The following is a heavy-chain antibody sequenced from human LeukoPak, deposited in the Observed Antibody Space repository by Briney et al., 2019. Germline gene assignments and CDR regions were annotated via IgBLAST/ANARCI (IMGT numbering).Heavy chain of an antibody. J-gene: IGHJ4*02. V-gene: IGHV3-53*01. D-gene: IGHD3-22*01. CDR3: ARAPGGYYDSSGYYSVEPFDY. CDR2: IYSGGST. Sequence: GGSLRLSCAASGFTFSSYAMSWVRQAPGKGLEWVSVIYSGGSTYYADSVKGRFTISRDNSKNTLYLQMNSLRAEDTAVYYCARAPGGYYDSSGYYSVEPFDYWGQGTLVTVSS. CDR1: GFTFSSYA.